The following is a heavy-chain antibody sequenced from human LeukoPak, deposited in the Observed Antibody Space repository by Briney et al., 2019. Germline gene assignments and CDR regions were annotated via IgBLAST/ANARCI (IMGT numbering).Heavy chain of an antibody. J-gene: IGHJ4*02. Sequence: GGSLRLSCKGSGFSFGDYAMTWVRQAPGKGLEWVGFIRSKGYGGTTEYAASVKGRFTISRDDSKSIAYLQMNSLKTEDTAVYYCSTSYYDFWSAFWGQGTLVTVSS. CDR2: IRSKGYGGTT. CDR3: STSYYDFWSAF. D-gene: IGHD3-3*01. CDR1: GFSFGDYA. V-gene: IGHV3-49*04.